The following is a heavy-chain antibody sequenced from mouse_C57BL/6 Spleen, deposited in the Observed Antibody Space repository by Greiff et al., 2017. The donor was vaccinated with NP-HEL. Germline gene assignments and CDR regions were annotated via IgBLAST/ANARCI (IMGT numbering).Heavy chain of an antibody. D-gene: IGHD2-2*01. CDR1: GYTFTSYW. V-gene: IGHV1-52*01. Sequence: QVQLQQPGAELVRPGSSVKLSCKASGYTFTSYWMHWVKQRPIQGLEWIGNIDPSDSETHYNQKFKDKATLTVDKSSSTAYMQLSSLTSEDSAVYYCARGYGYDEEYYLDYWGQGTTLTVSS. CDR3: ARGYGYDEEYYLDY. CDR2: IDPSDSET. J-gene: IGHJ2*01.